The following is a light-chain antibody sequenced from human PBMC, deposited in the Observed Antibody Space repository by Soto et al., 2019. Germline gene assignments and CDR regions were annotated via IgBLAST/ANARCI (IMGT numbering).Light chain of an antibody. Sequence: QSALTQSRSVSGSPGQSVTISCTGTSSDVGGYNFVSWYQQYPGKAPKLIIYDVTKRPSGVPDRFSGSKSGNTASLTISGLQTEDEADYYCCSYEGSYTHVFGTGTKVTVL. CDR1: SSDVGGYNF. CDR2: DVT. CDR3: CSYEGSYTHV. J-gene: IGLJ1*01. V-gene: IGLV2-11*01.